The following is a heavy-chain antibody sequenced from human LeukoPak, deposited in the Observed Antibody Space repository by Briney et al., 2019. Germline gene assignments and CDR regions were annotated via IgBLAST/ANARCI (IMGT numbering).Heavy chain of an antibody. Sequence: ASVKVSCKASGGTFSSYAISWARQAPGQGLEWMGGIIPIFGTANYAQKFQGRVTITTDESTSTAYMELSSLRSEDTAVYYCAGGTGYSSGWYLLFDYWGQGTLVTVSS. J-gene: IGHJ4*02. CDR3: AGGTGYSSGWYLLFDY. D-gene: IGHD6-19*01. CDR2: IIPIFGTA. CDR1: GGTFSSYA. V-gene: IGHV1-69*05.